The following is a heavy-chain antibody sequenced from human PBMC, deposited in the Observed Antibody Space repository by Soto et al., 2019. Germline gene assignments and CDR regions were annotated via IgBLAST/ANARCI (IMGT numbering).Heavy chain of an antibody. J-gene: IGHJ6*02. V-gene: IGHV4-59*01. CDR3: ARGEDAFFYYGLDV. Sequence: PSETLSLTCTVSGGSITSSYWSWIRRPPGKGLEWIAYIYDTGISGYTPSTSYNPSLRSRVTMSVGTSKSQFSLKLTSVTAADTAVYYCARGEDAFFYYGLDVWGQGITVTVSS. CDR1: GGSITSSY. CDR2: IYDTGISGYTPST.